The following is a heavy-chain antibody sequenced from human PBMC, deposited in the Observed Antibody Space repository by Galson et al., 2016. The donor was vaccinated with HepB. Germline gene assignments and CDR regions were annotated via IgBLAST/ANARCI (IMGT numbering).Heavy chain of an antibody. CDR3: AKQVRADHRWPLRGESKLDY. Sequence: ETLSLTCSVSGASVSSDSSYHHWIRQPPGKGLEWIAYIYNSGTTNSNPSLKSRVAISADTSKNLFYLKLSSVTAADTAIYYCAKQVRADHRWPLRGESKLDYWGQGTLVTVSS. CDR1: GASVSSDSSY. V-gene: IGHV4-61*01. CDR2: IYNSGTT. D-gene: IGHD3-10*01. J-gene: IGHJ4*02.